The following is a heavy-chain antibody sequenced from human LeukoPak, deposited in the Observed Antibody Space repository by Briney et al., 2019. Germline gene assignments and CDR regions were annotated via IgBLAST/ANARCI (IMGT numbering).Heavy chain of an antibody. J-gene: IGHJ5*02. V-gene: IGHV3-21*01. CDR2: ISSSSSYI. CDR3: ARDLIAVAGTNWFDP. D-gene: IGHD6-19*01. Sequence: GGSLRLSCAASGFTFSCYSMNWVRQAPGKGLEWVSSISSSSSYIYYADSVKGRFTISRDNAKNSLYLQMNSLRAEDTAVYYCARDLIAVAGTNWFDPWGQGTLVTVSS. CDR1: GFTFSCYS.